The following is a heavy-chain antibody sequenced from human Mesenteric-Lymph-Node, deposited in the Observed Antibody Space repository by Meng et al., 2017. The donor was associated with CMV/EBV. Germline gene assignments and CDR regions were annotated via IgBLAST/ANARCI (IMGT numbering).Heavy chain of an antibody. J-gene: IGHJ4*02. Sequence: SETLSLTCTCSGDSISSRSHYWGWIRQPPGKGLEWIGSIYYSGNTYYNPSLKSRVTISVDTSKNQFSLKLRSVTAADTAVYYCARVQPIPQYYYDSSGYYFAYWGQGTLVTVSS. CDR1: GDSISSRSHY. CDR2: IYYSGNT. D-gene: IGHD3-22*01. CDR3: ARVQPIPQYYYDSSGYYFAY. V-gene: IGHV4-39*01.